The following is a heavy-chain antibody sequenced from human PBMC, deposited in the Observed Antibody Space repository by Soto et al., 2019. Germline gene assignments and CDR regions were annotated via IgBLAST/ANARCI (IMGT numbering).Heavy chain of an antibody. Sequence: ASVKVSCKASGYTFASYAISWMRQAPGQGLEWMGWMNPNNGNTSYAQKLQGRVTMTRNTSISTAYMELSSLRSEDTAVYYCARGGRISGVYWGQGTLVTV. CDR1: GYTFASYA. D-gene: IGHD1-26*01. CDR3: ARGGRISGVY. CDR2: MNPNNGNT. V-gene: IGHV1-8*02. J-gene: IGHJ4*02.